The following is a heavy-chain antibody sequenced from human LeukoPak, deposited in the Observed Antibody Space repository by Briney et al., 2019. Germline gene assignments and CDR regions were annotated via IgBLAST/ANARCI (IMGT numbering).Heavy chain of an antibody. D-gene: IGHD3-10*01. V-gene: IGHV3-7*01. CDR2: IKQDGSEK. J-gene: IGHJ4*02. Sequence: GGSLRLSCAASGFTFSSYWMSWVRQAPGKGLEWVANIKQDGSEKYYVDSVKGRFTISRDNAKNSLYLQMNSLRAEDTAVYYCAREGELLWFGELLDYWGQGTLVTVSS. CDR1: GFTFSSYW. CDR3: AREGELLWFGELLDY.